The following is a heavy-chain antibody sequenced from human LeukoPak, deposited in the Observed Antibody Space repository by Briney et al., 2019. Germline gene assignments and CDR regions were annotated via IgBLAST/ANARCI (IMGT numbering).Heavy chain of an antibody. D-gene: IGHD3-22*01. CDR3: ATYSSLNTREFQY. Sequence: PGGSLRLSCSASAVTQAWMSWVRQAPGKGLEWVANIRQDGGETYYGDSVKGRFIISRDNAKNSLLLQMNRLRAEDTAVYYCATYSSLNTREFQYWGQGTLVTVSP. CDR1: AVTQAW. J-gene: IGHJ1*01. V-gene: IGHV3-7*01. CDR2: IRQDGGET.